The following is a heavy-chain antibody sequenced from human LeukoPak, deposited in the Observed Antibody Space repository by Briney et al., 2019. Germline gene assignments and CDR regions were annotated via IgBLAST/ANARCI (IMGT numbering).Heavy chain of an antibody. V-gene: IGHV3-48*03. CDR1: GFTFSSYE. Sequence: GGSLRLSCTVSGFTFSSYEMIWVRQAPGKGLDGVSYISSGGCTIYYVDSVKGRFTISRDNAKNSLYLQMNSLRAEDTAVYYCAGGDLAYSGYYRGGGYFDYWGQGTLVTVSS. CDR2: ISSGGCTI. CDR3: AGGDLAYSGYYRGGGYFDY. J-gene: IGHJ4*02. D-gene: IGHD1-26*01.